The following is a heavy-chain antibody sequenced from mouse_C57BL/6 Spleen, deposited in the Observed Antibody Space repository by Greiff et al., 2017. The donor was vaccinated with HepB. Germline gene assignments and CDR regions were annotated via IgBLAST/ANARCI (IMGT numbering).Heavy chain of an antibody. D-gene: IGHD2-3*01. CDR3: ARDGYSGGY. V-gene: IGHV1-69*01. CDR2: IDPSDSYT. Sequence: QVQLQQPGAELVMPGASVKLSCKASGYTFTSYWMHWVKQRPGQGLEWIGEIDPSDSYTNYNQKFKGKSTLTVDKSSSTAYMQLSSLTSEESAVYYCARDGYSGGYWGQGTTPTVSS. CDR1: GYTFTSYW. J-gene: IGHJ2*01.